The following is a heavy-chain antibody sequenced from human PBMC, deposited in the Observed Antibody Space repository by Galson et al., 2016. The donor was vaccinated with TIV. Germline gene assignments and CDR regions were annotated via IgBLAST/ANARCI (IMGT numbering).Heavy chain of an antibody. D-gene: IGHD3-10*01. CDR3: ARGPHPSHIVLRGPPPNWFDP. CDR2: TYYRSKRYN. V-gene: IGHV6-1*01. CDR1: GDSVSSHRAA. J-gene: IGHJ5*02. Sequence: CAISGDSVSSHRAAWNWIRQSPSRGPEWLGRTYYRSKRYNDYALSVKSRITINIDTSKNQVSLQLNSVTPEDTAVYYCARGPHPSHIVLRGPPPNWFDPWGQGTLVTVSS.